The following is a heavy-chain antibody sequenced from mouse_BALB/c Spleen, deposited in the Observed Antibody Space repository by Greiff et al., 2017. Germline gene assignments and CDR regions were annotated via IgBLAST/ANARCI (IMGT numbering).Heavy chain of an antibody. Sequence: VQLKESGPGLVKPSQSLSLTCTVTGYSITSDYAWNWIRQFPGNKLEWMGYISYSGSTSYNPSLKSRISITRDTSKNQFFLQLNSVTTEDTATYYCARRGWLLHAMDYWGQGTSVTVSS. CDR1: GYSITSDYA. CDR2: ISYSGST. V-gene: IGHV3-2*02. J-gene: IGHJ4*01. D-gene: IGHD2-3*01. CDR3: ARRGWLLHAMDY.